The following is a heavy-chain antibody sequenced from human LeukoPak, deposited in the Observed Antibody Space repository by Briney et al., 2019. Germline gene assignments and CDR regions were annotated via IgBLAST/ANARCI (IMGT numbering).Heavy chain of an antibody. V-gene: IGHV3-7*03. Sequence: GGSLRLSCAASGFTFSTYWMTWVRQAPGKGLEWVANIKQDGSEKYYVDSVKGRFTISRDNAKNSLYLQMNSLRAEDTALYYCAKGHCSSTSCPDVYFDYWGQGTLVTVSS. J-gene: IGHJ4*02. D-gene: IGHD2-2*01. CDR2: IKQDGSEK. CDR3: AKGHCSSTSCPDVYFDY. CDR1: GFTFSTYW.